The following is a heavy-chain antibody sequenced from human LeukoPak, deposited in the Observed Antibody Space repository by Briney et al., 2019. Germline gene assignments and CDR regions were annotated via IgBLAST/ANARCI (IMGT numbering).Heavy chain of an antibody. V-gene: IGHV3-23*01. CDR2: ISDSGNT. CDR1: GFTFSSYA. CDR3: ARDYGITMVRGVIVTQGAFDI. J-gene: IGHJ4*02. Sequence: GGSLRLSCAASGFTFSSYAMSWVRQAPGKGLEWVSAISDSGNTYHADSVKGRFTISRDNSKNTLYLQMNSLRAEDTAVYYCARDYGITMVRGVIVTQGAFDIWGQGTLVTVSS. D-gene: IGHD3-10*01.